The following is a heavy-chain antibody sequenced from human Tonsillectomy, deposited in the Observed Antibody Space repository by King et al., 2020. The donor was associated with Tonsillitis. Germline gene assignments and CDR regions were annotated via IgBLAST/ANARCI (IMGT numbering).Heavy chain of an antibody. CDR1: GFSLSTSGMR. CDR3: ARASPGEYFDY. Sequence: VTLKESGPALVKPTQTLTLTCTFSGFSLSTSGMRVSWIRQAPGKALEWLARIDWDDDKFYSTSLKTRVTISKDTSQHQVVLTLTNVDPVDTATYYCARASPGEYFDYWGQGALVTVSS. V-gene: IGHV2-70*04. J-gene: IGHJ4*02. CDR2: IDWDDDK. D-gene: IGHD3-16*01.